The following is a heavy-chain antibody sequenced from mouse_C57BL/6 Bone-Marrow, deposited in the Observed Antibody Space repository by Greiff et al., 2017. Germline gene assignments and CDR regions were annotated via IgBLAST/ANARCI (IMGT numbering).Heavy chain of an antibody. CDR2: IYPRSGNT. V-gene: IGHV1-81*01. CDR1: GYTFTSYG. CDR3: ARSLPYGDYWYFDV. D-gene: IGHD2-13*01. J-gene: IGHJ1*03. Sequence: VMLVESGAELARPGASVKLSCKASGYTFTSYGISWVRQRTGQGLEWIGEIYPRSGNTYYNEKFKGKATLTADKSSSTAYMELRSLTSEDSAVYFCARSLPYGDYWYFDVWGTGTTVTVSA.